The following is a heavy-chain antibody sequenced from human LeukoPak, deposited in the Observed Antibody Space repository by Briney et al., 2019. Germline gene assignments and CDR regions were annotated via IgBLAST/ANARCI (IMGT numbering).Heavy chain of an antibody. CDR1: GFTFSSYS. V-gene: IGHV3-48*01. Sequence: PGGSLRLSCAASGFTFSSYSMNWVRQAPGKGLEWISYISGSSSTMYYADSVKGQFTISRDNAKSSLFLQMNSLRAEDTAVYYCARPDYGGNSGEYYYYGMDVWGQGTTVTVSS. CDR3: ARPDYGGNSGEYYYYGMDV. CDR2: ISGSSSTM. D-gene: IGHD4-23*01. J-gene: IGHJ6*02.